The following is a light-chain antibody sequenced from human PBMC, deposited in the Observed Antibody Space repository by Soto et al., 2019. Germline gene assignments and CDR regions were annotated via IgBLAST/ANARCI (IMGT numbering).Light chain of an antibody. Sequence: TQSPATLSVSPGESATLSCRASQSVSNNLTWYQHKPGQPPRLLICGASTRATGVPGRFSGSGSGTEFTLTISSLQSEDFAVYYCQQYNDWWTFGQGTKVDIK. J-gene: IGKJ1*01. CDR1: QSVSNN. CDR3: QQYNDWWT. V-gene: IGKV3-15*01. CDR2: GAS.